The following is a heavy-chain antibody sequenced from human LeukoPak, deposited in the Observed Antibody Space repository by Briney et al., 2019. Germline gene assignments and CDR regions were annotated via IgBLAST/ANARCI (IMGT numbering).Heavy chain of an antibody. CDR3: ARGYYYDSSGHDAFDI. CDR1: GFTFSNYG. V-gene: IGHV3-21*01. D-gene: IGHD3-22*01. Sequence: PGGSLRLSCAASGFTFSNYGMHWVRQAPGKGLEWLSYISTSSSYIYYADSVKGRFTVSRDNAMNSLFLQMNSLRAEDTAVYYCARGYYYDSSGHDAFDIWGQGTMVTVSS. J-gene: IGHJ3*02. CDR2: ISTSSSYI.